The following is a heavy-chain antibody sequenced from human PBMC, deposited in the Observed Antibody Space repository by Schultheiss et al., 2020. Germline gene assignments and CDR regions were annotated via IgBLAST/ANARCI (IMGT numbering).Heavy chain of an antibody. Sequence: GESLKISCSASGFTFSSYAMHWVRQAPGKGLEWVSAISGSGGSTYYADSVKGRFTISRDNSKNTLYLQMSSLRVEDTAVYYCVKYLREFSGGTYYGHAFDVWGQGTMVTVSS. CDR2: ISGSGGST. CDR3: VKYLREFSGGTYYGHAFDV. D-gene: IGHD2-15*01. J-gene: IGHJ3*01. CDR1: GFTFSSYA. V-gene: IGHV3-23*01.